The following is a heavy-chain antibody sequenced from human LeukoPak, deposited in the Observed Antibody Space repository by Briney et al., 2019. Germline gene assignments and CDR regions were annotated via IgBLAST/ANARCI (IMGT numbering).Heavy chain of an antibody. CDR1: GFTFSSYG. D-gene: IGHD3-22*01. CDR3: AKPLYYDSSEGDY. Sequence: PGGSLRLSCAASGFTFSSYGMHWVRQAPGKGLEWVAVISYDESNKYYADSVKGRFTISRDNSKNTLYLQMNSLRAEDTAVYYCAKPLYYDSSEGDYWGQGTLVTVSS. V-gene: IGHV3-30*18. J-gene: IGHJ4*02. CDR2: ISYDESNK.